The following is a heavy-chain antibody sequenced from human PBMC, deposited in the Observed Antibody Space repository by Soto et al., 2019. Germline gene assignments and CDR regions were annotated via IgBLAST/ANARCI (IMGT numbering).Heavy chain of an antibody. CDR1: GFTFSSYS. V-gene: IGHV3-48*01. CDR3: ARDLPRDFWSGYFLSDYGADY. J-gene: IGHJ4*02. CDR2: ISSSSSTI. Sequence: GGSLRLSCAASGFTFSSYSMNWVRQAPGKGLEWVSYISSSSSTIYYADSVKGRFTISRDNATNSLYLQMNSLRAEDTAVYYCARDLPRDFWSGYFLSDYGADYWGQGTLVTVSS. D-gene: IGHD3-3*01.